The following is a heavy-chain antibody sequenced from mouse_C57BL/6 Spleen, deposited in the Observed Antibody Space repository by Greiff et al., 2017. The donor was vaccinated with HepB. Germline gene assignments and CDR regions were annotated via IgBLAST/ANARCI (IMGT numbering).Heavy chain of an antibody. V-gene: IGHV5-6*01. CDR2: ISSGGSYT. D-gene: IGHD2-5*01. J-gene: IGHJ4*01. CDR3: ARPMDYSNYYAMDY. CDR1: GFTFSSYG. Sequence: EVQVVESGGDLVKPGGSLKLSCAASGFTFSSYGMSWVRQTPDKRLEWVATISSGGSYTYYPDSVKGRFTISRDNAKNTLYLQMSSLKSEDTAMYYCARPMDYSNYYAMDYWGQGTSVTVSS.